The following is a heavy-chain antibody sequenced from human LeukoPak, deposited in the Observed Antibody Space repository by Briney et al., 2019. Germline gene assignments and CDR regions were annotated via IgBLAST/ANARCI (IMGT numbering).Heavy chain of an antibody. Sequence: GASVKVSCKASGYTFTSYAMHWVRQAPGLRLEWMGWINAGNGNTKYSQKFQGRVTITRDTSASTAYMELSSLRSEDTAVYYCASSRHRGYSSGWYSGDYWGQGTLVTVSS. CDR3: ASSRHRGYSSGWYSGDY. V-gene: IGHV1-3*01. D-gene: IGHD6-19*01. CDR2: INAGNGNT. J-gene: IGHJ4*02. CDR1: GYTFTSYA.